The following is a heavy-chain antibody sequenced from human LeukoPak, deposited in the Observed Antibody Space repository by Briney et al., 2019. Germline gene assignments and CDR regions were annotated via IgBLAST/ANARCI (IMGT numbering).Heavy chain of an antibody. Sequence: GASVKVSCKASGYTFTGYYMHWVRQAPGQGLEGMGWINPNSGGTNYAQKFQGRVTMTRDTSISTAYMELSRLRSDDTAVYYCARDYGDYGDLNWFDPWGQGTLVTVSS. CDR3: ARDYGDYGDLNWFDP. CDR1: GYTFTGYY. V-gene: IGHV1-2*02. J-gene: IGHJ5*02. D-gene: IGHD4-17*01. CDR2: INPNSGGT.